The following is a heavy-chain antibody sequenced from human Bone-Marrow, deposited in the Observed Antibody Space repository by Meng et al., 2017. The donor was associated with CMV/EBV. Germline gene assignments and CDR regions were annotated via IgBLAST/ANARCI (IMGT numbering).Heavy chain of an antibody. CDR1: GFTFSSYD. D-gene: IGHD2-2*03. V-gene: IGHV3-30*02. CDR3: AKPQDGYCSSTSCPPGY. J-gene: IGHJ4*02. CDR2: IRYDGSNK. Sequence: GESLKISCAACGFTFSSYDMHWVRQAPGKGLEWVAFIRYDGSNKYYADSVKGRFTISRDNSKNTLYLQMNSLRAEDTAVYYCAKPQDGYCSSTSCPPGYWGQGTLVTVSS.